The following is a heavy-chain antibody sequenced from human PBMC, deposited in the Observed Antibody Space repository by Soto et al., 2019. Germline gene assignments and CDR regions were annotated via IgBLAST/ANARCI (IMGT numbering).Heavy chain of an antibody. CDR3: ARVDSEGDYFDY. CDR1: GFTFSSYG. CDR2: IWYDGSNK. J-gene: IGHJ4*02. D-gene: IGHD3-16*01. Sequence: QVQLVESGGGVVQPGRSLRLSCAASGFTFSSYGMHWVRQAPGKGLEWVAVIWYDGSNKYYADSVKGRFTISRDNSKNPLYLQMNSLRAEDTAVYYCARVDSEGDYFDYWGQGTLVTVSS. V-gene: IGHV3-33*01.